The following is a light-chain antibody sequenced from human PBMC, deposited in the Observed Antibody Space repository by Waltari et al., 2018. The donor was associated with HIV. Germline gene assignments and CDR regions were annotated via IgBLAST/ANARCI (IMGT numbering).Light chain of an antibody. CDR1: SSDVGGYNY. CDR2: EVR. J-gene: IGLJ2*01. V-gene: IGLV2-14*01. CDR3: SSYTSSSTPSVV. Sequence: QSALTQPASVSGSPGQSITISCTGTSSDVGGYNYVSWYQQPPGKAPKLMVYEVRNRPSGVSNRFSGSKSGNTASLTVSGLQAEDEADYYCSSYTSSSTPSVVFGGGTKLTVL.